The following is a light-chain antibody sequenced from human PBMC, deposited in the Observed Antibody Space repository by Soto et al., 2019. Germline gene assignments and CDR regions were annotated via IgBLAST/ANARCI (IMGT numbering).Light chain of an antibody. Sequence: DIVLTQSPGTLSLSPGDRATLSCRASQSVSSSYLAWYQQKPGQAPRLLIYGASSRATGIPDRFSGSGSGTDFTLTISRLEPEDSAVYYCQQCGISTWPFGQGTKVEFK. CDR1: QSVSSSY. V-gene: IGKV3-20*01. J-gene: IGKJ1*01. CDR3: QQCGISTWP. CDR2: GAS.